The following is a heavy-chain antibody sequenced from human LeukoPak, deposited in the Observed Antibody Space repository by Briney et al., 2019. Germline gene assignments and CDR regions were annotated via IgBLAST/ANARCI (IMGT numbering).Heavy chain of an antibody. Sequence: GGSLRLSCAASGFPFSSYSMNWVRQAPGKGLEWVSSISSSSSYIYYADSVEGRFTISRDNAKNSLYLQMNSLSAEDTAVYYCARGSCSGGSCYSGYYYYYGMDVWGQGTTVTVSS. V-gene: IGHV3-21*01. CDR3: ARGSCSGGSCYSGYYYYYGMDV. CDR1: GFPFSSYS. J-gene: IGHJ6*02. D-gene: IGHD2-15*01. CDR2: ISSSSSYI.